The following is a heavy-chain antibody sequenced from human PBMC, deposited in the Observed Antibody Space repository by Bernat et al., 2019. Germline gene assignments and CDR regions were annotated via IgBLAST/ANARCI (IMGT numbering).Heavy chain of an antibody. V-gene: IGHV3-7*01. CDR1: GFTFSSYW. J-gene: IGHJ4*02. CDR2: INEGGSAT. D-gene: IGHD3-16*01. CDR3: ARGMIGGPSTKN. Sequence: DVQLVESGGGLVQPGGCLRLSCAASGFTFSSYWMTWVRQAPGKGLEWVANINEGGSATYYVDSVRGRFTISRDNDRNSLYLQMNSLRAEVTAVYYCARGMIGGPSTKNWGQGTLVTVSS.